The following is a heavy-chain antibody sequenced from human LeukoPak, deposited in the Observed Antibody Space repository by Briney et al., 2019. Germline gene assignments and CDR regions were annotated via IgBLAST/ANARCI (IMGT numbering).Heavy chain of an antibody. Sequence: ASVKVSCKASGGTFSSYAISWVRQAPGQGLEWMGGIIPIFGTANYAQKFQGRVTITTDESTSTAYMELSSLRSEDTAVYYCARVGLEVSAAIGGVDYWGQGTLVTVSS. CDR2: IIPIFGTA. CDR1: GGTFSSYA. J-gene: IGHJ4*02. D-gene: IGHD2-2*02. V-gene: IGHV1-69*05. CDR3: ARVGLEVSAAIGGVDY.